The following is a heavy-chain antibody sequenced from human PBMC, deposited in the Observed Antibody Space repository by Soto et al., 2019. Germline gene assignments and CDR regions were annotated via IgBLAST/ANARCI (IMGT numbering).Heavy chain of an antibody. V-gene: IGHV3-48*03. CDR2: ISGSGDTI. CDR1: GFTFRSYE. D-gene: IGHD3-22*01. Sequence: GSLRLSCAASGFTFRSYEMNWVRQAPGKGLEWVSYISGSGDTIYYADSVKGRFTISRDNAKNSLYLQMNSLRAEDTAVYYCARAYYYESSGYEYYFDYWGQGTLVTISS. J-gene: IGHJ4*02. CDR3: ARAYYYESSGYEYYFDY.